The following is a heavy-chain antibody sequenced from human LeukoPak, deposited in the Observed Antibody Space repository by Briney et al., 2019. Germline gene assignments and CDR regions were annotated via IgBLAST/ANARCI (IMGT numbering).Heavy chain of an antibody. CDR2: VFLGVSDT. V-gene: IGHV5-51*01. J-gene: IGHJ4*02. D-gene: IGHD2-21*02. CDR1: GYGFSSYW. Sequence: GAPLQISCKGSGYGFSSYWIGCLRRMPGKGLVWMVMVFLGVSDTRYSPSFQGQVTISADKSISTAYLQWSSLNASDTAMYYCARYQGGSDPIDYWGQGTLVTVSS. CDR3: ARYQGGSDPIDY.